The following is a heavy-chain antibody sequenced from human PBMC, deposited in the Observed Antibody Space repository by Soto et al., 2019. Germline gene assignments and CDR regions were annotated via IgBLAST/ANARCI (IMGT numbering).Heavy chain of an antibody. Sequence: GGSLRLSCAASGFSFSTYSMNWVRQAPGKGLEWVSSISSRSDTYYADSVKGRFTISRDNAKNSVSLQMDSLRAEDAAVYYCAREETAWPLAYGLDVWGQGTTVTV. J-gene: IGHJ6*02. CDR2: ISSRSDT. D-gene: IGHD2-21*02. CDR1: GFSFSTYS. V-gene: IGHV3-21*01. CDR3: AREETAWPLAYGLDV.